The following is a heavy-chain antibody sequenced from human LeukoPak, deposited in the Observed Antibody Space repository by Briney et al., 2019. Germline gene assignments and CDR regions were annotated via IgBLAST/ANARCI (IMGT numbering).Heavy chain of an antibody. CDR3: AKDRAQRYYDILTGYYRYYGMDA. CDR1: GFTFSNYG. V-gene: IGHV3-30*18. J-gene: IGHJ6*02. CDR2: ISYDGSKK. Sequence: GRALRLSCAASGFTFSNYGMHRVRQAPGKGLEWVALISYDGSKKYYADSVRGRFTISRENSENTLDLQMNSLRPEDTAVYYCAKDRAQRYYDILTGYYRYYGMDAWGQGTTVTVSS. D-gene: IGHD3-9*01.